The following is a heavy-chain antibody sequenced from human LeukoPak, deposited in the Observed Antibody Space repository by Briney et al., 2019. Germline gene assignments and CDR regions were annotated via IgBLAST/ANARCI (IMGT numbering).Heavy chain of an antibody. Sequence: GSVKVSCKASDYTFTSYGISWVRQAPGQGLEWMGWISAYNGNTNYAQKLQGRVTMTTDTSTSTAYMELRSLRSDDTAVYYCARITSIAEEYYYYYMDVWGKGTTVTVSS. V-gene: IGHV1-18*01. CDR3: ARITSIAEEYYYYYMDV. J-gene: IGHJ6*03. D-gene: IGHD6-6*01. CDR2: ISAYNGNT. CDR1: DYTFTSYG.